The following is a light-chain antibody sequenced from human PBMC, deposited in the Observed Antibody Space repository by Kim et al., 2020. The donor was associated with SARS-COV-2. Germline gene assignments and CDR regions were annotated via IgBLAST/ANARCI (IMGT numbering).Light chain of an antibody. CDR1: SSNFQNYNL. V-gene: IGLV2-23*01. CDR2: EGT. CDR3: SSFVDSGPVV. Sequence: QSALTQPASMSGSPGQSITISCTGSSSNFQNYNLVSWYQHYPGKAPKLMIYEGTKRPSGVSDRFSASKSGNTASLTISGVQAEDEADYYCSSFVDSGPVVCGGGTQLTVL. J-gene: IGLJ3*02.